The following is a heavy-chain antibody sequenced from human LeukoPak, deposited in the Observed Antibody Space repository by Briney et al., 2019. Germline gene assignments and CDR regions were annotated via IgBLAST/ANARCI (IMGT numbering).Heavy chain of an antibody. D-gene: IGHD5-12*01. V-gene: IGHV3-30*04. Sequence: LPGGSLRLSCAASGFTFSSYAMHWVRQAPGKGLEWVAVISYDGSNKYYADSVKGRFTISRDNSKNTLYLRMNSLRAEDTAVYFCARFTLSSGYHPFDYWGQGTLVTVST. CDR3: ARFTLSSGYHPFDY. CDR2: ISYDGSNK. CDR1: GFTFSSYA. J-gene: IGHJ4*02.